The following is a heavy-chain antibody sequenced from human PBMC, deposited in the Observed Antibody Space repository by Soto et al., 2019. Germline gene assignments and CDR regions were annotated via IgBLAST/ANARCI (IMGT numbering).Heavy chain of an antibody. V-gene: IGHV1-18*04. J-gene: IGHJ6*02. CDR3: ARVGAYDILTSYYNPPYYYYYCGMDV. CDR2: ISAYNGNT. CDR1: GYTFTSYC. Sequence: ASVKVSCKASGYTFTSYCISWVRQAPGQGLEWMGRISAYNGNTNYAQKLQGRVTMTTDTSTSTAYMELRSLRSDDTAVYYCARVGAYDILTSYYNPPYYYYYCGMDVWDQGTKVTVFS. D-gene: IGHD3-9*01.